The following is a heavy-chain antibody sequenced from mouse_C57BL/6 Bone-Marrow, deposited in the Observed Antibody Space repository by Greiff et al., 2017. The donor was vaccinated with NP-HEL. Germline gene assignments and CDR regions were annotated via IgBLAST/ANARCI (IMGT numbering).Heavy chain of an antibody. CDR1: GYTFTSYW. CDR3: ARMVTAPYAMDY. D-gene: IGHD2-2*01. CDR2: IYPGSGST. J-gene: IGHJ4*01. V-gene: IGHV1-55*01. Sequence: QVQLQQPGAELVKPGASVKMSCKASGYTFTSYWITWVKQRPGQGLEWIGDIYPGSGSTNYNEKFKSKATLTVDTSSSTAYMQLSRLTSEDSAVYYCARMVTAPYAMDYLGQGTSVTVSS.